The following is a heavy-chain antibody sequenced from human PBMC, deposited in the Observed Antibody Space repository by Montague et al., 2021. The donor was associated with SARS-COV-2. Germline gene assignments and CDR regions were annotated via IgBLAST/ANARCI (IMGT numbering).Heavy chain of an antibody. CDR3: ARDERRASKWSYGLDV. CDR1: GFTVSSNY. Sequence: SLRLSCAASGFTVSSNYLTWVRQAPGRGLEWVSFIDAIGNTYYADSVKXRFTVSRGNSKNTVYLQMNSLRVEDTAIYYCARDERRASKWSYGLDVWGPGTPVTVSS. D-gene: IGHD2-15*01. J-gene: IGHJ6*02. CDR2: IDAIGNT. V-gene: IGHV3-53*01.